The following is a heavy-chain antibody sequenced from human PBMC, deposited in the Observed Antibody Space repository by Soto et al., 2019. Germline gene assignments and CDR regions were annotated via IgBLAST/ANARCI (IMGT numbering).Heavy chain of an antibody. J-gene: IGHJ3*02. D-gene: IGHD3-9*01. Sequence: SGPTLVNPTQTLTLTCTFSGFPLTTRGVGVGWIRQPPGKALEWLALIYWDDDQRYSPSLKSRLTITKDTSKNHVVLTMTNMDPVDTATYYCARRRVKGDILTGYYDVFDIWGQGTMVTVSS. CDR1: GFPLTTRGVG. V-gene: IGHV2-5*02. CDR3: ARRRVKGDILTGYYDVFDI. CDR2: IYWDDDQ.